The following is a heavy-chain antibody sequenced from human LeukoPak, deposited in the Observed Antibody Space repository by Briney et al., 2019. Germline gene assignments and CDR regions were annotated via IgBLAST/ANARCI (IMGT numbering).Heavy chain of an antibody. J-gene: IGHJ4*02. D-gene: IGHD6-19*01. V-gene: IGHV3-23*01. CDR3: VGGIVVAQHFDY. CDR1: GFTFSSYA. Sequence: PGGSLRLSCAASGFTFSSYALSWVRQAPGEGLEWVSAISGNGRSTYYADSVKGRFTISRDNSKNTLYLQMNSLRVEDTAVYYCVGGIVVAQHFDYWGQGTLVTVSS. CDR2: ISGNGRST.